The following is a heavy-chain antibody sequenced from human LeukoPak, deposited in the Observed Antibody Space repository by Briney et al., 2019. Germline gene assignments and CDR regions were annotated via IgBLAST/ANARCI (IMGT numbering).Heavy chain of an antibody. D-gene: IGHD3-3*01. CDR2: ISAYNGNT. V-gene: IGHV1-18*01. CDR3: ARVPPARYDFWSGYYYYYMDV. Sequence: GASVKVSCKASGYTFTSYGISWVRQAPGQGLEWMGWISAYNGNTNYAQKLQGRVTMTTDTSTSTAYMELRSLRSDDTAVYYCARVPPARYDFWSGYYYYYMDVWGKGTTVTVSS. J-gene: IGHJ6*03. CDR1: GYTFTSYG.